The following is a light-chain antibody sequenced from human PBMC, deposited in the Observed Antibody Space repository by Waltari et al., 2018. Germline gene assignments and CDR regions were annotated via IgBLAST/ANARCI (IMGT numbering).Light chain of an antibody. CDR3: QTGGHGTWV. J-gene: IGLJ3*02. Sequence: QLVVTQSPSASASLGASVKLTCTLSSGHSSNIIAWLQQQPEKGPRYLMKVNSDGSHSRGDEIPDRFSGSSSGAERHLTISSLQAEDEADYYCQTGGHGTWVFGGGTKLT. CDR2: VNSDGSH. CDR1: SGHSSNI. V-gene: IGLV4-69*01.